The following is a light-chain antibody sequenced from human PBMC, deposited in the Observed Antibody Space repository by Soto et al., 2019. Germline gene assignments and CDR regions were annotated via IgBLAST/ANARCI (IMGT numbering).Light chain of an antibody. J-gene: IGLJ1*01. Sequence: QPVLTQPPSVSGAPGQRVTISCTGSSSNIGAGYDVHWYQQLPGTAPKLLIYGNSNRPSGVPDRFSGSKSGTSASLAITGLQAEDEADYYCQSYDSSFDVFGTGTKLTVL. CDR3: QSYDSSFDV. CDR2: GNS. CDR1: SSNIGAGYD. V-gene: IGLV1-40*01.